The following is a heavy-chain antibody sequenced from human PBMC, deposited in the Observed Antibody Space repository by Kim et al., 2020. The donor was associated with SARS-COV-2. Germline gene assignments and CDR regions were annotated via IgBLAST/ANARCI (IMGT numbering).Heavy chain of an antibody. CDR3: TTGRVLSNYGYYFDY. V-gene: IGHV3-15*01. J-gene: IGHJ4*02. CDR1: GFTFSNAW. Sequence: GGSLRLSCAASGFTFSNAWMSWVRQAPGKGLEWVGRIKSKTDGGTTDYAAPVKGRFTISRDDSKNTLYLQMNSLKTEDTAVYYCTTGRVLSNYGYYFDYWGQGTLVTVSS. CDR2: IKSKTDGGTT. D-gene: IGHD4-4*01.